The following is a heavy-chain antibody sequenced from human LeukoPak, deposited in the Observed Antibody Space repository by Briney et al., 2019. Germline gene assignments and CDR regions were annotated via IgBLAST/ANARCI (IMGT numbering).Heavy chain of an antibody. V-gene: IGHV3-21*04. CDR3: AKDLGGGSGRYYYFDVFDT. CDR1: GFTFSSYS. Sequence: GGSLRLSCAASGFTFSSYSMNWVRQAPGKGLEWVSSISSSSSYIYYADSVKGRFTISRDNAKNSLYLQMNSLRAEDTAVYYCAKDLGGGSGRYYYFDVFDTWGQGTMVTVSS. J-gene: IGHJ3*02. CDR2: ISSSSSYI. D-gene: IGHD3-10*01.